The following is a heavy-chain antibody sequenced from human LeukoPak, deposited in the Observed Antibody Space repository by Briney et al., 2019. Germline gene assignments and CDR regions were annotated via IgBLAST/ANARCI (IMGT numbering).Heavy chain of an antibody. CDR2: TYHSGST. Sequence: KPSETLSLTCAVSHYSISSGYYWGWIRQPPGKGLEWIGSTYHSGSTYYNPSLKSRVTISIDTSKNQFSLKLSSVTAADTAVYYCAGLPGGYFDYWGQGTLVTVSS. D-gene: IGHD2-8*02. J-gene: IGHJ4*02. V-gene: IGHV4-38-2*01. CDR3: AGLPGGYFDY. CDR1: HYSISSGYY.